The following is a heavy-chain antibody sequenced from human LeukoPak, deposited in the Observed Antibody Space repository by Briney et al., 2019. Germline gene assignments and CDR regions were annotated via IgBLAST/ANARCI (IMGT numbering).Heavy chain of an antibody. CDR2: INHSGST. CDR3: ARALGY. CDR1: GGSFSGYY. Sequence: KPSETLSLTCAVYGGSFSGYYWSWIRQPPGKGLEWIGEINHSGSTNYNPSLESRVTISVDTSKNQFSLKLSSVTAADTAVYYCARALGYWGQGTLVTVSS. V-gene: IGHV4-34*01. J-gene: IGHJ4*02.